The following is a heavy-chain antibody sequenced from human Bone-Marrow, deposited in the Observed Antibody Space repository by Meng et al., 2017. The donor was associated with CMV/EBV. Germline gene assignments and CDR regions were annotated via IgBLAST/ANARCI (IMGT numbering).Heavy chain of an antibody. Sequence: VQLGQCGAEVKKPGASVKVSCKASGYTFTSYGISWVRQAPGQGLEWMGIINPSGGSTSYAQKFQGRVTMTRDTSTSTVYMELSSLRSEDTAVYYCARDVVGAVGYFDYWGQGTLVTVSS. CDR1: GYTFTSYG. CDR3: ARDVVGAVGYFDY. V-gene: IGHV1-46*01. CDR2: INPSGGST. J-gene: IGHJ4*02. D-gene: IGHD1-26*01.